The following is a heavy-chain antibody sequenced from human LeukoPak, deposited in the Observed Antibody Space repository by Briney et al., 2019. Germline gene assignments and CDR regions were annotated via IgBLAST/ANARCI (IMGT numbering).Heavy chain of an antibody. Sequence: GGSLRLSCVASGFTFSSYWMSWVRQAPGKGLEWVANIKQDGSEKYYVDSLKGRFTISRDNAKNSLSLQMNSLRAEDTAVYSCAKWGYCSSTSCYFWNAFDIWGQGTMVTVSS. J-gene: IGHJ3*02. D-gene: IGHD2-2*01. CDR2: IKQDGSEK. CDR3: AKWGYCSSTSCYFWNAFDI. CDR1: GFTFSSYW. V-gene: IGHV3-7*01.